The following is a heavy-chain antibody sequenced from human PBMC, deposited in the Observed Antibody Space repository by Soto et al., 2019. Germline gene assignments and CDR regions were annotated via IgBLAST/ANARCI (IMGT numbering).Heavy chain of an antibody. CDR2: ISAYNGNT. CDR3: ARDRGRDYDFWSGYFIRTTYNWFDP. J-gene: IGHJ5*02. V-gene: IGHV1-18*01. Sequence: GASVKVSCKASGYTLTSYGISWVRQAPGQGLEWMGWISAYNGNTNYAQKLQGRVTMTTDTSTSTAYMELRSLRSDDTAVYYCARDRGRDYDFWSGYFIRTTYNWFDPWGQGTLVTVSS. CDR1: GYTLTSYG. D-gene: IGHD3-3*01.